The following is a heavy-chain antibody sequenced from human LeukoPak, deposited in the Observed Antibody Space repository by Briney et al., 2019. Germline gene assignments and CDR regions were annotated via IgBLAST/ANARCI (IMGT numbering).Heavy chain of an antibody. CDR1: GGSISISNW. D-gene: IGHD3-10*01. CDR2: IYHSGST. CDR3: ARDSKGTYYFDY. V-gene: IGHV4-4*02. Sequence: SGTLRLTCAVSGGSISISNWWSWVRQPPGKGLEWIGEIYHSGSTNYNPSLKSRVTILVDKSKNQFSLKLSSVTAADTAVYYCARDSKGTYYFDYWGQGTLVTVSS. J-gene: IGHJ4*02.